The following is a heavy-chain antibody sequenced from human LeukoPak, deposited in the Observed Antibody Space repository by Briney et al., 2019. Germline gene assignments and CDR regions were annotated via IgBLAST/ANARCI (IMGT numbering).Heavy chain of an antibody. D-gene: IGHD6-13*01. Sequence: TGGSLRLSCEASGFTVRSNYMSWVRQAPGKGLEWVSVIYSGGSTYCADSMKGRFTISRDNSKNTLYLQMNSLRVEDTAVYYRARDRDSSSWYGYWGQGTLVTVSS. CDR3: ARDRDSSSWYGY. J-gene: IGHJ4*02. V-gene: IGHV3-53*01. CDR2: IYSGGST. CDR1: GFTVRSNY.